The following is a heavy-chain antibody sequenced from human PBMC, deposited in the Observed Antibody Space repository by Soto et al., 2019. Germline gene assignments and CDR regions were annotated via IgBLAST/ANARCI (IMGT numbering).Heavy chain of an antibody. D-gene: IGHD6-19*01. CDR1: GFTFSSYS. V-gene: IGHV3-21*01. Sequence: GGSLRLSCAASGFTFSSYSMNWVRQAPGKGLEWVSSISSSSSYIYYADSVKGRFTISRDNAKNSLYLQMNSLRAEDTAVYYCARDLYSSGPIDYWGQGTLVTVSS. J-gene: IGHJ4*02. CDR2: ISSSSSYI. CDR3: ARDLYSSGPIDY.